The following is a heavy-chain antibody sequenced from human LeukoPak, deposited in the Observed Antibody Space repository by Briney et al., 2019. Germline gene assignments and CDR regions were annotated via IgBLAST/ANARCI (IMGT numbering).Heavy chain of an antibody. CDR1: GFTFSQYS. D-gene: IGHD3-22*01. Sequence: GGSLRLSCAASGFTFSQYSMNWVRQAPGKGLEWVSYISGTGSPIFYADSVKGRFTDSRDNAKVSLYLQLNNLRVEDTAVYFCAGADYYYDSSGYKYYFDYWGQGSLVTVSS. V-gene: IGHV3-48*01. CDR2: ISGTGSPI. CDR3: AGADYYYDSSGYKYYFDY. J-gene: IGHJ4*02.